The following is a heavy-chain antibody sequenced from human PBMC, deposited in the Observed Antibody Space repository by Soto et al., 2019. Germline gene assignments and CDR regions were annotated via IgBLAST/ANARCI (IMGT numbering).Heavy chain of an antibody. CDR1: GYTFTSHG. V-gene: IGHV1-18*01. CDR3: ARDQTAVPATKLDY. J-gene: IGHJ4*02. CDR2: ISAWNGKT. Sequence: QVQLVQSGGEVKKPGASVKVSCKTSGYTFTSHGISWVRQAPGQGLEWMGWISAWNGKTNFAQKLQGRVTMTTETSTSTAYMELRSLRSGDTAVYYCARDQTAVPATKLDYWGQGTRVTVSS. D-gene: IGHD6-19*01.